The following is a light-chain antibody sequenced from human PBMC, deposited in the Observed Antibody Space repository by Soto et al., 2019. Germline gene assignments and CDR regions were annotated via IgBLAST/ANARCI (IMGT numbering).Light chain of an antibody. V-gene: IGKV1-39*01. CDR3: QQSYSAPRT. Sequence: DIQLTQSPSSLSASVGDRVIITCRASENIGNYLNWYQQIPGRAPKPLVLSASRLQSGVPSRFSGSGSGTYFTLTITSLQTEDFATYYCQQSYSAPRTFGPRTTVDFK. J-gene: IGKJ3*01. CDR2: SAS. CDR1: ENIGNY.